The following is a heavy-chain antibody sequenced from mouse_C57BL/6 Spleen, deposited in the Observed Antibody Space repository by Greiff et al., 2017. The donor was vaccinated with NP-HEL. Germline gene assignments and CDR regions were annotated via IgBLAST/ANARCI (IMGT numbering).Heavy chain of an antibody. J-gene: IGHJ3*01. CDR2: IDPGSGCT. V-gene: IGHV1-9*01. Sequence: QVQLQQSGAELMKPGASVKLSCKASGYTFTSYWMEWVKQRPGHGLEWIGEIDPGSGCTNYNEKFKGKATFTADTSSNTAYMQLSSLTTEDSAIYYYARGGGYPAWFAYWGQGTLVTVSA. CDR1: GYTFTSYW. CDR3: ARGGGYPAWFAY. D-gene: IGHD2-2*01.